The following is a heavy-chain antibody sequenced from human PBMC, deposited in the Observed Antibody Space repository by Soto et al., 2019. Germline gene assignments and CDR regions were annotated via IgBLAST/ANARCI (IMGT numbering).Heavy chain of an antibody. V-gene: IGHV3-23*01. CDR3: AKRSSSSTFDY. J-gene: IGHJ4*02. CDR2: ST. Sequence: STYYADSVKGRFTISRDNSKNTLYLQMNSLRAEDTAVYYCAKRSSSSTFDYLGQGTLVTVSS. D-gene: IGHD6-6*01.